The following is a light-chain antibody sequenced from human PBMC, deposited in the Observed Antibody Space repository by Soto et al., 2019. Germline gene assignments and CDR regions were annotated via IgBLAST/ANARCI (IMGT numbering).Light chain of an antibody. CDR3: QQIYSTVLT. Sequence: DIQMTQSPSSLSASVGDRVTITCRASQSISSYLNWYQQKPGKAPKLLIYTASSLQSGVPSRFSGSGSGTDFTLTISSLQPEDFATYYCQQIYSTVLTFGQGTKVEIK. CDR1: QSISSY. CDR2: TAS. V-gene: IGKV1-39*01. J-gene: IGKJ1*01.